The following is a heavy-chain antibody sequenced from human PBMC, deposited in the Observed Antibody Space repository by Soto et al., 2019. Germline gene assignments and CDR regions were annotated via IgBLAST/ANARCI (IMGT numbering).Heavy chain of an antibody. D-gene: IGHD3-22*01. J-gene: IGHJ6*02. V-gene: IGHV1-18*01. Sequence: QAQLVQSGPEVKKPGASVKVSCKASGYTFSSYGISWVRQAPGQGREWLGWISPYDDDTKYAQNLQGRVRMTTDTSTRTVYMDLRSLRSDDTAIYYCARGGYYDSSGSRNYHYYGMDVWGQGTTVTVSS. CDR3: ARGGYYDSSGSRNYHYYGMDV. CDR1: GYTFSSYG. CDR2: ISPYDDDT.